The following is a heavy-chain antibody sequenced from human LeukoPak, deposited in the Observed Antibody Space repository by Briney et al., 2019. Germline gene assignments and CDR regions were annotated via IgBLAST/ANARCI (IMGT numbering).Heavy chain of an antibody. Sequence: SETLSLTCTVSGGSISSSYYYWGWIRQPPGKGLEWIGYIYHSGSTYYNPSLKSRVTISVDRSKNQFSLKLSSVTAADTAVYYCARVGDYYDSREYYFDYWGQGTLVTVSS. J-gene: IGHJ4*02. CDR1: GGSISSSYYY. CDR3: ARVGDYYDSREYYFDY. CDR2: IYHSGST. D-gene: IGHD3-22*01. V-gene: IGHV4-39*07.